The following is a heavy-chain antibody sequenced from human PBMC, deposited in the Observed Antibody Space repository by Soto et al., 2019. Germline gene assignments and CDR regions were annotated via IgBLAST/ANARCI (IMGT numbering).Heavy chain of an antibody. CDR2: TYSGGTT. Sequence: EVHLVESGGGLIQPGGSLRLSCAASGFTVSSNYMSWVRQAPGKGLEWLSVTYSGGTTYYADSVKGRFTISRDNSKNTLYLQMNSLRAEDTAVYYCARIYGDYGTWYFDLWGRGTLVTVSS. V-gene: IGHV3-53*01. J-gene: IGHJ2*01. D-gene: IGHD4-17*01. CDR3: ARIYGDYGTWYFDL. CDR1: GFTVSSNY.